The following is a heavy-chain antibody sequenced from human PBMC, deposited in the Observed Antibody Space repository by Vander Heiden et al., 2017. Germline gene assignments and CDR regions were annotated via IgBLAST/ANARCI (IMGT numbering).Heavy chain of an antibody. CDR3: ARDLRYCSSTSCYYYYGMDV. Sequence: QVQLVQSGAEVKKPGASVKVSCKASGYTFTGYYMHGVRQAPGQGLEWMGWINPNSGGTNYAQKFQGRVTMTRDTSISTAYMELSRLRSDDTAVYYCARDLRYCSSTSCYYYYGMDVWGQGTTVTVSS. V-gene: IGHV1-2*02. CDR1: GYTFTGYY. CDR2: INPNSGGT. J-gene: IGHJ6*02. D-gene: IGHD2-2*01.